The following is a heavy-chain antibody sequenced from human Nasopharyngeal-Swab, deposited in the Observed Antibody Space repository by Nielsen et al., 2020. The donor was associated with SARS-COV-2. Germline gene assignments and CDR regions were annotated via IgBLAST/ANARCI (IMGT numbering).Heavy chain of an antibody. V-gene: IGHV4-39*01. CDR1: GGPISSSSYY. CDR2: IYYSGST. Sequence: SETLSLTCTVSGGPISSSSYYWGWIRQPPGKGLAWIGSIYYSGSTYYNPSLKSRVTISVDTSKNQFSLKLSSVTAADTAVYYCARCSSYYDILTGYSGRHDAFDIWGQGTMVTVSS. CDR3: ARCSSYYDILTGYSGRHDAFDI. J-gene: IGHJ3*02. D-gene: IGHD3-9*01.